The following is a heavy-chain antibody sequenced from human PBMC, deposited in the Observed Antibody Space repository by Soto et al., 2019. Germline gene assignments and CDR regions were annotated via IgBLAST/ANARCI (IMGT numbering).Heavy chain of an antibody. CDR2: INSDGSST. D-gene: IGHD6-13*01. CDR3: ARVMAAAVTDAFDI. CDR1: GFTFSSYW. V-gene: IGHV3-74*01. J-gene: IGHJ3*02. Sequence: GGSLRPSCAASGFTFSSYWMHWVRQAPGKGLVWVSRINSDGSSTSYADSVKGRFTISRDNAKNTLYLQMNSLRAEDTAVYYCARVMAAAVTDAFDIWGQGTMVTVSS.